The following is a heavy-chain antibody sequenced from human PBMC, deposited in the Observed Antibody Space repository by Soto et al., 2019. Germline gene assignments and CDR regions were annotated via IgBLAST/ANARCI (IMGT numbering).Heavy chain of an antibody. J-gene: IGHJ3*02. D-gene: IGHD5-18*01. CDR3: ARDVDTAMVVDI. CDR2: INSDGSST. CDR1: GFTFSSYW. Sequence: GSLRLSCAASGFTFSSYWMHWVRQAPGKGLVWVSRINSDGSSTSYADSVKGRFTISRDNAKNTLYLQMNSLRAEDTAVYYCARDVDTAMVVDIWGPGTMVTVSS. V-gene: IGHV3-74*01.